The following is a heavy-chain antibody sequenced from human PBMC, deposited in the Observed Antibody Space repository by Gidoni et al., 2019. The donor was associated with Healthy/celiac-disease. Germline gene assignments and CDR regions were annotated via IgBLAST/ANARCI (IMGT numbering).Heavy chain of an antibody. Sequence: EVQLVESGGGLVKPGGSLILSCAASGFTFSSYSMNWVRQAPGKGLEWVSSISSSSSYIYYADSVKGRFTISRDNAKNSLYLQMNSLRAEDTAVYYCARVLLAPRFDPWGQGTLVTVSS. D-gene: IGHD3-3*01. V-gene: IGHV3-21*01. CDR1: GFTFSSYS. CDR2: ISSSSSYI. J-gene: IGHJ5*02. CDR3: ARVLLAPRFDP.